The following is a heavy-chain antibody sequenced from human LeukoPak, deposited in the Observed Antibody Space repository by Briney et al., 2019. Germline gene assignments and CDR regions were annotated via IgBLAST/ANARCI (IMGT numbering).Heavy chain of an antibody. V-gene: IGHV3-21*01. Sequence: TGGSLRLSCAASGFTFSSYSMNWVRQAPGKGLEWVSSISSSSSYIYYADSVKGRFTISRDNAKNSLYLQMNSLRAEDTAVYYCARDTLSYGDYEGGTFDIWGQGTMVTVSS. CDR1: GFTFSSYS. CDR2: ISSSSSYI. J-gene: IGHJ3*02. D-gene: IGHD4-17*01. CDR3: ARDTLSYGDYEGGTFDI.